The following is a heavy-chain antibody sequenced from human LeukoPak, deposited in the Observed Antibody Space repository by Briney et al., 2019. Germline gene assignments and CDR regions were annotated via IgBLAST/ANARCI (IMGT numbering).Heavy chain of an antibody. D-gene: IGHD6-13*01. V-gene: IGHV1-3*01. CDR1: GYTFTSYA. J-gene: IGHJ5*02. CDR2: INAGNGNT. CDR3: ARGAYSSSWYGWFDP. Sequence: ASVKVSYKASGYTFTSYAMHWVRQAPGQRLEWMGWINAGNGNTKYSQKFQGRVTITRDTSASTAYMELSSLRSEDTAVYYCARGAYSSSWYGWFDPWGQGTLVTVSS.